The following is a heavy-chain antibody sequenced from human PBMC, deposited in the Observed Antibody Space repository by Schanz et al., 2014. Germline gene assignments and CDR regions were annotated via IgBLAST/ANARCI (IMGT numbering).Heavy chain of an antibody. CDR2: IWYDGTDR. V-gene: IGHV3-33*06. D-gene: IGHD4-17*01. J-gene: IGHJ3*02. CDR3: AKDMHKDYGGKPQAFDI. CDR1: GFTFSNYG. Sequence: QVQLVESGGGVVQPGRSLRLSCAASGFTFSNYGMYWVRQAPGKGLGWVAVIWYDGTDRYYADSVKGRFTISRDNSKNTLYLQMNSLRAEDTAVYYCAKDMHKDYGGKPQAFDIWGQGTMVTVSS.